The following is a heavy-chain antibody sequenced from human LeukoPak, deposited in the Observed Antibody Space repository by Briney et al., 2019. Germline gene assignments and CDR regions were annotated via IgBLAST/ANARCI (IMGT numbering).Heavy chain of an antibody. D-gene: IGHD1-26*01. J-gene: IGHJ2*01. CDR1: GFTFSNHA. V-gene: IGHV3-23*01. CDR3: AKDRAVGASYWYFDL. CDR2: ISSSGSGDNT. Sequence: PGGSLRLSCAVSGFTFSNHAMSWVRQAPGKGLEWVSGISSSGSGDNTYYADSVKGRFTISRDSSKNTLFLHMNTLRAEDTAIYYCAKDRAVGASYWYFDLWGRGTLVTVSS.